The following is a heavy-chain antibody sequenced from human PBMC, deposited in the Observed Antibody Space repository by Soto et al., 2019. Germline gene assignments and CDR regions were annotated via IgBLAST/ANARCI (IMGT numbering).Heavy chain of an antibody. CDR3: ARQNRDTPMVPFDV. CDR1: RGTFNRYA. V-gene: IGHV1-69*01. J-gene: IGHJ4*02. Sequence: QVQLVQSGAEVKKPGSSVKVCCLASRGTFNRYAINWVRQAPGHGLEWLGALVPQFGTPNYAQKFQDRVTIVADESTNTTSMELRGLTSDDTAVYYCARQNRDTPMVPFDVWGQGTLVTISS. D-gene: IGHD5-18*01. CDR2: LVPQFGTP.